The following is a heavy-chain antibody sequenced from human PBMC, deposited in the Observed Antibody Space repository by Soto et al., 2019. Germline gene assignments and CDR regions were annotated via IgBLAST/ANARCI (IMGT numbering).Heavy chain of an antibody. V-gene: IGHV1-18*01. CDR3: ARDRLRGYDSSGFYS. CDR1: GYTFTNYG. D-gene: IGHD3-22*01. J-gene: IGHJ4*02. CDR2: ISTYTGNT. Sequence: ASVKVSCKASGYTFTNYGISWVRQAPGQGLEWMGWISTYTGNTDYAQKLQGRLTMTTDTSTTTAYMELRSLRSDDTAVYYCARDRLRGYDSSGFYSWGQGTMVTVSS.